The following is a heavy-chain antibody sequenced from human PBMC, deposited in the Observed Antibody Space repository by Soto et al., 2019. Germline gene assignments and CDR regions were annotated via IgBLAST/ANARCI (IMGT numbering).Heavy chain of an antibody. CDR3: SAGSIVGAIGP. CDR2: IKSQNEGATP. V-gene: IGHV3-15*01. CDR1: GFTFANTW. J-gene: IGHJ5*02. D-gene: IGHD1-26*01. Sequence: EVQLVESGGGLVKPGGSLRLSCVGSGFTFANTWMSWARQAPGKGLEWLGRIKSQNEGATPEYPAPVRGRFSISRDDSRNTLYLQMDSLTTEDTAIYYGSAGSIVGAIGPGGQGTLVTVSS.